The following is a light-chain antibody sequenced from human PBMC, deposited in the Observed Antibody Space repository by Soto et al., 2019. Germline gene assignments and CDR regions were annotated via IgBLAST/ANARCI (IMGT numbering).Light chain of an antibody. CDR3: QQHNSYSPLT. V-gene: IGKV1-5*01. CDR2: DAS. CDR1: QSISSC. Sequence: DIPMTQSPATLSASVGDRVTITCRASQSISSCLAWYQQKPGKAPKLLLYDASSLESGAPSRFSSSGSGTEFTLTIRSLQPDDLATYYCQQHNSYSPLTFGGGTKGEI. J-gene: IGKJ4*01.